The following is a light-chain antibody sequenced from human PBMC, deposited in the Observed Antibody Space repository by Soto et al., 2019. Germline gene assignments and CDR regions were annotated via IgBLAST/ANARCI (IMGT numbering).Light chain of an antibody. Sequence: DIQMTQSPSSLSASVGDRVTITCRASQSISSYLNWYQQKPGKAPKLLIYAASSLQSGVPSRFSGSGSGTDFTITIRSLQAEEFATYYWEQSYSTFTFGPGTKVDI. CDR1: QSISSY. J-gene: IGKJ3*01. CDR3: EQSYSTFT. CDR2: AAS. V-gene: IGKV1-39*01.